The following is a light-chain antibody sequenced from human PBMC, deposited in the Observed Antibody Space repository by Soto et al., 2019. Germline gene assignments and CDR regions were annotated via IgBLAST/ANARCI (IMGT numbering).Light chain of an antibody. Sequence: QSVLTQPPSASGTPVQRVTISCSGSSSNIGSNAVYWYQQLPGTAPTLLIYSNNQRPSGVPDRFSGSKSGTSASLAISGLQSEDEADYYCAAWDVSLNDVVFGGGTQLTVL. J-gene: IGLJ2*01. CDR3: AAWDVSLNDVV. CDR1: SSNIGSNA. V-gene: IGLV1-44*01. CDR2: SNN.